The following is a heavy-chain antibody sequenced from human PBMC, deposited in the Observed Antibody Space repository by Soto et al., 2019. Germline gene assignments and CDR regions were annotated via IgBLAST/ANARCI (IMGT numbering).Heavy chain of an antibody. CDR1: GGSISSSSYY. V-gene: IGHV4-39*01. D-gene: IGHD6-13*01. CDR2: IYYSGST. Sequence: SETLSLTCTVSGGSISSSSYYWGWIRQPPGKGLEWIGSIYYSGSTYYNPSLKSRVTISVDTSKNQFSLKLSSVTAADTAVYYCARRPISSSWYSVFDYWGQGTLVTVSS. CDR3: ARRPISSSWYSVFDY. J-gene: IGHJ4*02.